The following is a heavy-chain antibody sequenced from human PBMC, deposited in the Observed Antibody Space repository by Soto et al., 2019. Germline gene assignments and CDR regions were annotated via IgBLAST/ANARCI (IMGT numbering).Heavy chain of an antibody. V-gene: IGHV1-18*01. Sequence: QVQLVQSGAEVKKPGASVKVSCKASCYTFTSYGINWVRQAPGQGLASMGWISAYNGNTNDAQKLQGIDAMATDTSTSTAYMERRGLRSDETAVYYCARGTTAETGSYLCQRTLVTVSS. D-gene: IGHD4-17*01. CDR2: ISAYNGNT. J-gene: IGHJ4*02. CDR1: CYTFTSYG. CDR3: ARGTTAETGSY.